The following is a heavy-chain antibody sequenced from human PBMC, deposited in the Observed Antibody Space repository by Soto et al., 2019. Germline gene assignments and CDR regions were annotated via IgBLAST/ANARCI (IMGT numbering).Heavy chain of an antibody. CDR3: ASRHCSGGSRYNPGFDS. CDR1: GASLSSISYY. D-gene: IGHD2-15*01. CDR2: IFFTGNI. Sequence: PSETLSLTCTVSGASLSSISYYWGWIRQPPGKGLEWVGSIFFTGNIYYNPSLKSRVTISVDTSRNQFSLMVNSVTAAGTAVYYCASRHCSGGSRYNPGFDSWGQGALVTVSS. V-gene: IGHV4-39*01. J-gene: IGHJ4*02.